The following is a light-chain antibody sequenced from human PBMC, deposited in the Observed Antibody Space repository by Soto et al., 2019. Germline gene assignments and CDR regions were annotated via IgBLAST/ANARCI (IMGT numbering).Light chain of an antibody. CDR1: SSNIGTNY. Sequence: QSVLTQPPSASATPGQRVTISCSGSSSNIGTNYVYWYQHLPGTAPKLLICRNDQLPSGVPDRFSGSKSGTAASRAIGGLRSEDEADDYCAAWDDRLSGVVFGVGTKVTVL. CDR2: RND. V-gene: IGLV1-47*01. CDR3: AAWDDRLSGVV. J-gene: IGLJ2*01.